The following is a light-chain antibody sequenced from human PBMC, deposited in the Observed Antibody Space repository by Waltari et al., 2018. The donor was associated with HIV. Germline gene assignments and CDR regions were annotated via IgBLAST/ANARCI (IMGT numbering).Light chain of an antibody. V-gene: IGKV1-39*01. CDR3: QQGYSSPYT. CDR1: QSISTY. Sequence: IQLTQSPSYLSASVGDRVIIICRASQSISTYLNWYQQKPGKAPKLLIYAASNLQSGVPSGFSGGGSGTDFTLTISSLQPEDFATYYCQQGYSSPYTFGQGTKLEIK. CDR2: AAS. J-gene: IGKJ2*01.